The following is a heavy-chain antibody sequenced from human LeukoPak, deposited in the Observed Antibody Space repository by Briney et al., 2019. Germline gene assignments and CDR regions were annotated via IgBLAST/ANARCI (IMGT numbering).Heavy chain of an antibody. D-gene: IGHD6-13*01. J-gene: IGHJ4*02. CDR1: GFTVSSNY. Sequence: GGSLRLSCAASGFTVSSNYMSWVRQAPGKGREWVSVIYSGGSTYYAASVMGRLTISRDNSTNTPCLQMMSPRAEDTAVYYCARSRIAAAGLPDYWGQGTLVTVSP. CDR3: ARSRIAAAGLPDY. CDR2: IYSGGST. V-gene: IGHV3-53*01.